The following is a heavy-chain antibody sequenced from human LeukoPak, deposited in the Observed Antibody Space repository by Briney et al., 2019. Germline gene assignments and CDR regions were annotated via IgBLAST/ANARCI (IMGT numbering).Heavy chain of an antibody. CDR1: GGSISSYY. CDR3: ASGAAAGTFDY. D-gene: IGHD6-13*01. V-gene: IGHV4-59*08. J-gene: IGHJ4*02. CDR2: IYYSGST. Sequence: SQTLSLTCTVSGGSISSYYWSWIRQPPGKGLEWIGYIYYSGSTNYNPSLKSRVTISVDTSKNQFSLKLSSVTAADTAVYYCASGAAAGTFDYWGQGTLVTVSS.